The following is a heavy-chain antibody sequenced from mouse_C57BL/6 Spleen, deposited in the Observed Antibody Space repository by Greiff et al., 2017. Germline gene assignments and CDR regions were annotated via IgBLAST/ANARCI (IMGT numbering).Heavy chain of an antibody. D-gene: IGHD2-1*01. CDR3: ARGGGNYFLDY. CDR1: GYSFTGYF. V-gene: IGHV1-20*01. J-gene: IGHJ2*01. Sequence: VQLKESGPELVKPGDSVKISCKASGYSFTGYFMNWVMQSHGKSLEWIGRINPYNGDTFYNQKFKGKATLTVDKSSSTAHMELRSLTSEDSAVYYCARGGGNYFLDYWGQGTTLTVSS. CDR2: INPYNGDT.